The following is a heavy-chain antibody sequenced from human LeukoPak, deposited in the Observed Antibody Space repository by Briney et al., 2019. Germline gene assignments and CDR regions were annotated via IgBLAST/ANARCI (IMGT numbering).Heavy chain of an antibody. D-gene: IGHD3-10*01. J-gene: IGHJ4*02. V-gene: IGHV3-30*03. CDR2: VRYDGTGE. CDR3: ARDLGFGAPDDS. Sequence: GRSLRLSCLASGFTFSRYGFHWVRQAPGKGPEWVAGVRYDGTGELFADSVRGRFTLSRDNSNSAVYLQMNGLRTEDTAVYYCARDLGFGAPDDSWGQGTLVTVSS. CDR1: GFTFSRYG.